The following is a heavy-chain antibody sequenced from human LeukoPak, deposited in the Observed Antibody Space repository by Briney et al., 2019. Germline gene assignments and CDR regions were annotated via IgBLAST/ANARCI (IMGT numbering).Heavy chain of an antibody. Sequence: GASVKVSCKASGGTFSSYTISWVRQAPGQGLEWMGRIISILCIANYAQKFEGRVTITADKSTSAAYMELRSLRSEDTAVYYCARDYGYCSSTSCSRYWFDPWGQGTLVTVSS. CDR1: GGTFSSYT. D-gene: IGHD2-2*03. CDR2: IISILCIA. J-gene: IGHJ5*02. V-gene: IGHV1-69*04. CDR3: ARDYGYCSSTSCSRYWFDP.